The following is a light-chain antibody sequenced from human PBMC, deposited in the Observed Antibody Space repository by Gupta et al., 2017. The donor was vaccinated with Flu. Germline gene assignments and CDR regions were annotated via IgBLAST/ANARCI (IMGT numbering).Light chain of an antibody. CDR2: GAS. J-gene: IGKJ5*01. Sequence: EIVLTQSPGTLSLSPGERATLSCRASQSVSSSYLAWYQQKPVQAPRLLIYGASSRDTGIPDRFSGSAYGIDFTLTISRLEPEDFAVYYCQQYGSSPPITFGQGTRLEIK. CDR1: QSVSSSY. CDR3: QQYGSSPPIT. V-gene: IGKV3-20*01.